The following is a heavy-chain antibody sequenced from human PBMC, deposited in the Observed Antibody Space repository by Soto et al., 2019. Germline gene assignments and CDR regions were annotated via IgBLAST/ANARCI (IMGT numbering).Heavy chain of an antibody. CDR1: GDSYSISTCS. J-gene: IGHJ5*02. Sequence: TLSHTCNVSGDSYSISTCSLIWIRRPPGNSLQWIGFIYQSGITSYNPSHASRVSISLDRSNNQCSLKLKSVTAADTAVYFCAGIPYTSGLRFDPLGPGTLVTVSS. CDR2: IYQSGIT. D-gene: IGHD6-19*01. CDR3: AGIPYTSGLRFDP. V-gene: IGHV4-30-2*01.